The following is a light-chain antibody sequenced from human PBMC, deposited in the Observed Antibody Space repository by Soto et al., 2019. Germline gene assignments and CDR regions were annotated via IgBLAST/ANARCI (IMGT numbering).Light chain of an antibody. CDR2: GAF. CDR1: QSVSSSY. CDR3: QQYGTSPWT. Sequence: EIVLTQSPGTLSLSPGERATLSCRASQSVSSSYLAWYQQKPGQAPRLLIFGAFYRATGIPGRFSGSGSGTDFTLTISRVEPEDSAVYYCQQYGTSPWTFGQGTKVELK. J-gene: IGKJ1*01. V-gene: IGKV3-20*01.